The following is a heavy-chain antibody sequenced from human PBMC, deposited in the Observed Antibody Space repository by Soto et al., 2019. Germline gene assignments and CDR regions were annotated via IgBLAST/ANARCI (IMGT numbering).Heavy chain of an antibody. CDR2: IDYSGST. V-gene: IGHV4-39*02. D-gene: IGHD3-16*01. CDR3: LSGPYYDLIWNYYYMDV. CDR1: GDSISSSGYY. J-gene: IGHJ6*03. Sequence: SETLSLTCTVSGDSISSSGYYRAWIRQPPGKGLEWIGNIDYSGSTYYNPSLKSRVTFSVDTSKNHFSLKLTSVTAADTAVYFCLSGPYYDLIWNYYYMDVWGKGTTVTVSS.